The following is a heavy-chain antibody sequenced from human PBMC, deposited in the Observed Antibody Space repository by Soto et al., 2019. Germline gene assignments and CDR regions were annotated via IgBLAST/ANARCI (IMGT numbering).Heavy chain of an antibody. D-gene: IGHD6-19*01. V-gene: IGHV3-15*01. CDR3: TTVEAVVLN. CDR2: IKRNTDGGTT. Sequence: EVQLVESGGGLVKPGGSLRLSCAASGFTFSNAWMSWVRQAPGGGLEWVGRIKRNTDGGTTDYAAPVKGRFAVSRDDSKSTLYLQMNSLKSEDPAVYYCTTVEAVVLNWGQGILVNVSS. J-gene: IGHJ4*02. CDR1: GFTFSNAW.